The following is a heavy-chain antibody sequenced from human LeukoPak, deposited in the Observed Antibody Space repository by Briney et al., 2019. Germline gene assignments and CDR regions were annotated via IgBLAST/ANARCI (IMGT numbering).Heavy chain of an antibody. V-gene: IGHV3-7*03. J-gene: IGHJ4*02. Sequence: GGSLRLSCAASGFTFSSYWMSWVRQAPGKGLEWVANIKQDGSEKYCVDSVKGRFTISRDNSKGTVYLQMNSLRPEDTAVYYCAKDDAWLQYGNWGRGTLVTVSS. CDR1: GFTFSSYW. D-gene: IGHD5-24*01. CDR2: IKQDGSEK. CDR3: AKDDAWLQYGN.